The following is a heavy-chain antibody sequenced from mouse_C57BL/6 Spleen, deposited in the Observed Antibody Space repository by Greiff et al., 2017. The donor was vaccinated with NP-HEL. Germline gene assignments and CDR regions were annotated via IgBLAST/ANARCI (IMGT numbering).Heavy chain of an antibody. CDR3: ASDWDGFAY. CDR1: GYSITSGYY. Sequence: EVKLMESGPGLVKPSQSLSLTCSVTGYSITSGYYWNWIRQFPGNKLEWMGYISYDGSNNYNPSLKNRISITRDTSKNQFFLKLNSVTTEDTATYYCASDWDGFAYWGQGTLVTVSA. J-gene: IGHJ3*01. CDR2: ISYDGSN. D-gene: IGHD4-1*01. V-gene: IGHV3-6*01.